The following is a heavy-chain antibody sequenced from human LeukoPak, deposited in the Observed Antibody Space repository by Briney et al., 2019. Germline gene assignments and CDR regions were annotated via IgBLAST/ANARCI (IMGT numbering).Heavy chain of an antibody. CDR1: GFTFSSYG. J-gene: IGHJ1*01. D-gene: IGHD3-3*01. CDR2: ISYDGSNK. V-gene: IGHV3-30*18. Sequence: PGRSLRLSCAASGFTFSSYGMHWVRQAPGKGLEWVAVISYDGSNKYYADSVKGRFTISRDNSKNTLYLQMNSLRAEDTAVYYCAKPRSGYYSTPFQHWGQGTLVTVSS. CDR3: AKPRSGYYSTPFQH.